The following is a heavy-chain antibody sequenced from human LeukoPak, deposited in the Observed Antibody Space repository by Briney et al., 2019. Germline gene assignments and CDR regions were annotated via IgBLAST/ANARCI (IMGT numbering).Heavy chain of an antibody. CDR3: AKGPQRYSPVDYFDY. Sequence: PGGSLRLSCAASGFTFSSYGMSWVRQAPGKGLEWVSAISGSGGSTYYADSVKGRFTISRDNSKNTLYLQMNSLRAEDTAVYYCAKGPQRYSPVDYFDYWGQGTLVTVSS. CDR1: GFTFSSYG. D-gene: IGHD5-18*01. J-gene: IGHJ4*02. V-gene: IGHV3-23*01. CDR2: ISGSGGST.